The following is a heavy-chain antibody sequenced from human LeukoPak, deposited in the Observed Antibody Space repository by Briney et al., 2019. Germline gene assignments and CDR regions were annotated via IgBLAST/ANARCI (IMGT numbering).Heavy chain of an antibody. D-gene: IGHD3-10*01. CDR2: IYYSGST. Sequence: SETLSLTCTVSGGSISSYYWSWIRQPPGKGLEWIGYIYYSGSTNYNPSLKSRVTISVDTSKNQFSLKLSSVTTADTAVYYCARGPKITMVRGAMYYFDYWGQGTLVTVSS. V-gene: IGHV4-59*01. CDR3: ARGPKITMVRGAMYYFDY. J-gene: IGHJ4*02. CDR1: GGSISSYY.